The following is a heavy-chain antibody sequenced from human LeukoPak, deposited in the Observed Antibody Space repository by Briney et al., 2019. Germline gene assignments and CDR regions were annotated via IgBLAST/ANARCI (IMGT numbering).Heavy chain of an antibody. CDR3: ARGRRPYYFDY. Sequence: SETLSLTCAVYGGSFSGYYRSWIRQPPGKGLEWIGEINHSGSTNYNPSLKSRVTISVDTSKNQFSLKLSSVTAADTAVYYCARGRRPYYFDYWGQGIKVTVSA. V-gene: IGHV4-34*01. CDR1: GGSFSGYY. CDR2: INHSGST. J-gene: IGHJ4*02.